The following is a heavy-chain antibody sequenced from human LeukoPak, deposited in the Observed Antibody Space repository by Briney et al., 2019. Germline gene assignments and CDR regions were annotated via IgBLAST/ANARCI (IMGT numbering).Heavy chain of an antibody. Sequence: ASVKVSCKASGYSFTSYGITWVRQAPGQGLEWMGWISGYNGNTKYAQKFQGRVTMTTDTSTSTAYMELRSLRSDDTAVYYCARDYVDYLSYWGQGNVVSVSS. CDR2: ISGYNGNT. V-gene: IGHV1-18*01. CDR3: ARDYVDYLSY. D-gene: IGHD4-17*01. CDR1: GYSFTSYG. J-gene: IGHJ1*01.